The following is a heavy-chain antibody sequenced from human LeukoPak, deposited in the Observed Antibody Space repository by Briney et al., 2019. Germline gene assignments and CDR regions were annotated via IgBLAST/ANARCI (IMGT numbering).Heavy chain of an antibody. CDR1: GFTFSSYA. V-gene: IGHV3-30-3*01. D-gene: IGHD2-2*01. CDR3: ARGGVGYCSSTSCYANWFDP. Sequence: PGGSLRLSCAASGFTFSSYAMHWVRQAPGKGLEWVAVISYDGSNKYYADSVKGRFTISRDNSKSTLYLQMNSLRAEDTAVYYCARGGVGYCSSTSCYANWFDPWGQGTLVTVSS. J-gene: IGHJ5*02. CDR2: ISYDGSNK.